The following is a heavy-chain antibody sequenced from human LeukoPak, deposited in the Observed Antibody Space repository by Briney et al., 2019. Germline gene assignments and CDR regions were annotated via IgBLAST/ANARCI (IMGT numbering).Heavy chain of an antibody. CDR3: AKGTGDYYTIDY. Sequence: GSLRFSCAASGFTFSSYAMSWVRQAPGKGLEWVSAISGSGGSTYYADSVKGRFTISRDNSKNTLYLQMNSLRAEDTAVYYCAKGTGDYYTIDYWGQGTLVTVSS. CDR1: GFTFSSYA. J-gene: IGHJ4*02. D-gene: IGHD2-21*02. CDR2: ISGSGGST. V-gene: IGHV3-23*01.